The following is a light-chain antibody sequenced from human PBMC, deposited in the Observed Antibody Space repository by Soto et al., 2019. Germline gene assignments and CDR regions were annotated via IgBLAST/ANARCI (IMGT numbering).Light chain of an antibody. V-gene: IGLV1-51*01. CDR1: SYNIGGNY. Sequence: QSVLTQPPSVSAAPGQKVTISCSGSSYNIGGNYVSWYVQLPGTAPKFLIYGNNKRPSGIPDRFSGSKSGTSATLGITGLQTEDEADYYCATWDSSLGSVVFGGGTKVTVI. CDR3: ATWDSSLGSVV. J-gene: IGLJ3*02. CDR2: GNN.